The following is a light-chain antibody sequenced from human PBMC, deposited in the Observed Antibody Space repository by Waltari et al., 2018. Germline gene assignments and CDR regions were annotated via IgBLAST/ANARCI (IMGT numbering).Light chain of an antibody. J-gene: IGKJ4*01. Sequence: DIVLTQSPATLSLSPGERAPLSCRASQSINNYLAWYQQKPGQAPRLLIYGASNRATGIPARFSGSGSGTDFTLTISTLEPEDFAVYYCQQRRNWPLTFGGGTKVEIK. CDR1: QSINNY. CDR3: QQRRNWPLT. CDR2: GAS. V-gene: IGKV3-11*01.